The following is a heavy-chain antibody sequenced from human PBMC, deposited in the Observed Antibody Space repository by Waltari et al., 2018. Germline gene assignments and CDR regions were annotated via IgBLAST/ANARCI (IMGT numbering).Heavy chain of an antibody. CDR2: ITGEGDNT. V-gene: IGHV3-23*04. D-gene: IGHD3-3*01. J-gene: IGHJ4*02. CDR3: ARVPYNDFWTGYFFFDL. Sequence: EVQLVESGGGSVQSGGSLRLSCEGSGFSFSNYAMRWVRQAPGKGLEWVSSITGEGDNTYDADSVRGRFTISRDNSKNTLSLQMNSLRAEDTATYYCARVPYNDFWTGYFFFDLWGQGTLVSVSS. CDR1: GFSFSNYA.